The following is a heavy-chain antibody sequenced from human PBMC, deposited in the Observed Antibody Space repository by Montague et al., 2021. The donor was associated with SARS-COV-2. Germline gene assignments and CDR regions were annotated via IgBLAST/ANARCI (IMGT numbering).Heavy chain of an antibody. J-gene: IGHJ4*02. Sequence: SLRLSCAASGFIVGDYAMHWVRQRPGKGLEWVSSIRWDRGDRSYAASVKGRLSISRDDAKNSLYLQMDSLRPEDTALYYCGKASASNARWMQSPIDYWGQGTPVIVSS. CDR1: GFIVGDYA. CDR2: IRWDRGDR. CDR3: GKASASNARWMQSPIDY. D-gene: IGHD5-12*01. V-gene: IGHV3-9*01.